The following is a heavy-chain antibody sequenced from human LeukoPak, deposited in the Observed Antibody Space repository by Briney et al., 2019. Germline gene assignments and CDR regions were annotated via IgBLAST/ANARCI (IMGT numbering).Heavy chain of an antibody. CDR2: IYSRGDT. D-gene: IGHD6-13*01. Sequence: GGSLILSCAASGFTVSDNYMSWVRQAPGKGLEWVSVIYSRGDTYYADSVEGRFTISKDNSKNTLFLQMNSLRVEDTAIYYCARDAPQVPAAGVLASWGQGSLVTVSS. V-gene: IGHV3-53*01. CDR1: GFTVSDNY. CDR3: ARDAPQVPAAGVLAS. J-gene: IGHJ5*02.